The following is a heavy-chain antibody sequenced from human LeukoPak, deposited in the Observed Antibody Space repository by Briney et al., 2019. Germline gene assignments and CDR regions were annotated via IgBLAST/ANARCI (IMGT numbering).Heavy chain of an antibody. D-gene: IGHD3-22*01. CDR2: MNPNSGNT. J-gene: IGHJ3*02. CDR1: GYTFTSYD. V-gene: IGHV1-8*01. Sequence: ASVKVSCKASGYTFTSYDINWVRQATGQGLEWMGWMNPNSGNTGYAQKFQGRVTMTRNTSISTAYMELSSLRSEGTAVYYCSGSHSSGILYAFDIWGQGTMVTVSS. CDR3: SGSHSSGILYAFDI.